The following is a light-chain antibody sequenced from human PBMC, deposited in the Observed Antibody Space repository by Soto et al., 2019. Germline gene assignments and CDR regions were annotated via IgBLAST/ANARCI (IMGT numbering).Light chain of an antibody. V-gene: IGLV2-14*01. CDR1: SSDINTSRY. J-gene: IGLJ3*02. CDR2: EVS. CDR3: SSDVSGYRLGV. Sequence: QSALTQPASVSGSPGQSITISCIGASSDINTSRYVSWYQQHPGKAPKLLIYEVSIRPSGVSSRFSGSKSANTASLTISGLQPEDEADSFCSSDVSGYRLGVFGVGTQLTVL.